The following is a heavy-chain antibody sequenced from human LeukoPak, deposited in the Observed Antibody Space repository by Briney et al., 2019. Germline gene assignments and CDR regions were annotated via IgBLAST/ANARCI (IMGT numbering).Heavy chain of an antibody. J-gene: IGHJ4*02. V-gene: IGHV3-30*02. CDR2: ARYDGSMK. D-gene: IGHD1-26*01. CDR3: AREWELSFDY. Sequence: GGSLRLSCSVSGFTFRAYVMFWVGPAPPRGPAWVAFARYDGSMKHYPDSVKGRFRVSRDNAKNSMFLQMNSLRAEDTAVYYCAREWELSFDYWGRGTLVSVSA. CDR1: GFTFRAYV.